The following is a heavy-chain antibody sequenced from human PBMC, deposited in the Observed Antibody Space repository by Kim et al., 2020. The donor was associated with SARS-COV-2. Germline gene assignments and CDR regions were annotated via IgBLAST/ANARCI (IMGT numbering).Heavy chain of an antibody. Sequence: PPLKRRVTISVDTSKNQFSLKLSSVTAADTAVYYCARHVAGTGYYFDYWGQGTLVTVSS. J-gene: IGHJ4*02. CDR3: ARHVAGTGYYFDY. V-gene: IGHV4-59*08. D-gene: IGHD6-19*01.